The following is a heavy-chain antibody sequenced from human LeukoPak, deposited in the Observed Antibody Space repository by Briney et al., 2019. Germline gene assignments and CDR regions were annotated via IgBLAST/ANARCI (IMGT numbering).Heavy chain of an antibody. Sequence: GSLRLSCAASGFTVSSNYMSWIRQPPGKGLEWIGSIYYSGSTYYNPSLKSRVTISVDTSKNQFSLKLSSVTAADTAVYYCARLPTYYDILTGYPSYYFDYWGQGTLVTVSS. CDR1: GFTVSSNY. V-gene: IGHV4-39*07. CDR3: ARLPTYYDILTGYPSYYFDY. D-gene: IGHD3-9*01. CDR2: IYYSGST. J-gene: IGHJ4*02.